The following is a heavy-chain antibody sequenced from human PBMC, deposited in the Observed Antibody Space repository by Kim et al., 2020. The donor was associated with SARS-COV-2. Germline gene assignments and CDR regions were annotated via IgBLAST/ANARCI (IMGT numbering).Heavy chain of an antibody. D-gene: IGHD3-10*01. CDR3: AREGFTMVRGVTTIDY. CDR1: GFTFSSYS. V-gene: IGHV3-21*01. Sequence: GGSLRLSCAASGFTFSSYSMNWVRQAPGKGLEWVSSISSSSSYIYYADSVKGRFTISRDNAKNSLYLQMNSLRAEDTAVYYCAREGFTMVRGVTTIDYWGQGTLVTVSS. J-gene: IGHJ4*02. CDR2: ISSSSSYI.